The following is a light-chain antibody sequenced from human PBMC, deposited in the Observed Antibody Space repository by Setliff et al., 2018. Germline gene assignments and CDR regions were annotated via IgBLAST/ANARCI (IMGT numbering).Light chain of an antibody. CDR2: XXT. V-gene: IGLV2-8*01. CDR1: SSDVGXXXX. Sequence: QSALTQPPSASGSPGQSLTISCTGTSSDVGXXXXXXXXXHXXGXAPKXIIXXXTKRPSGVPDRFSGSKSGNTASLTVSGLQAEDEAEYYCSSYAASYNPYVFGTGTKVTVL. J-gene: IGLJ1*01. CDR3: SSYAASYNPYV.